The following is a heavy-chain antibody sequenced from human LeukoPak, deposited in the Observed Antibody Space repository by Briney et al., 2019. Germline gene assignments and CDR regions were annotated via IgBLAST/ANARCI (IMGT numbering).Heavy chain of an antibody. CDR1: GGSIRGSSYY. J-gene: IGHJ5*02. CDR3: ARRMGVAQLAS. Sequence: SETLSLTCNVSGGSIRGSSYYWGWIRQPPGKGLEWIGCIDYSGRTYYNPSLKSRVTISVHTSKTQFSLKLSFVTAADTAVYYCARRMGVAQLASWGQGTLVTVSS. CDR2: IDYSGRT. V-gene: IGHV4-39*01. D-gene: IGHD2-2*01.